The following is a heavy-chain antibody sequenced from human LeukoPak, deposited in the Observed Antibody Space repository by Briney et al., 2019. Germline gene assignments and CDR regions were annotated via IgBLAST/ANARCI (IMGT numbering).Heavy chain of an antibody. Sequence: GGSLRLSCAASGFTFDDYAMHSVRHAPGKGLEWVSGISWNSGSIAYAESVRGRFTISRDNAKNSLYLQMNSLRAEDTALYYCAKDINYYGSGWGYFDYWGQGTLVTVSS. CDR1: GFTFDDYA. D-gene: IGHD3-10*01. CDR2: ISWNSGSI. V-gene: IGHV3-9*01. CDR3: AKDINYYGSGWGYFDY. J-gene: IGHJ4*02.